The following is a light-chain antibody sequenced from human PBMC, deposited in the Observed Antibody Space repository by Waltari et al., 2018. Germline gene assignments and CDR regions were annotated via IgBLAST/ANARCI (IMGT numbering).Light chain of an antibody. CDR2: ECS. J-gene: IGLJ2*01. Sequence: QSALTQPASVSGSPGQSITISCTETSSDVGISDFVSWHQQHPGKAPKLIIYECSKRPSGVSNRFSASKSGNTASLTISGLQPEDEADYYCCSYAGGSTSVVFGGGTKLTVL. V-gene: IGLV2-23*01. CDR1: SSDVGISDF. CDR3: CSYAGGSTSVV.